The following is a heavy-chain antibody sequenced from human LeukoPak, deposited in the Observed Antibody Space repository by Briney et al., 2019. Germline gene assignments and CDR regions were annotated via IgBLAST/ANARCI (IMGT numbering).Heavy chain of an antibody. CDR1: GGSISSSRYY. CDR2: IYYSGST. CDR3: AITIVVVTASREIYFDY. J-gene: IGHJ4*02. Sequence: SETLSLTCTVSGGSISSSRYYSGWIRQPPGKGLEWNGSIYYSGSTYYNPSPKSRVTISVDTSKNRFSLKLRSVTGADTAVYYCAITIVVVTASREIYFDYWGQGTLVTVSA. D-gene: IGHD2-21*02. V-gene: IGHV4-39*01.